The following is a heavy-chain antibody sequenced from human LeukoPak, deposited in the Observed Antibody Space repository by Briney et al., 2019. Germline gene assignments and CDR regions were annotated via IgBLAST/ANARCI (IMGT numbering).Heavy chain of an antibody. V-gene: IGHV3-48*01. CDR3: AREGETVTTWTYYYYYGMDV. J-gene: IGHJ6*02. Sequence: PGRSLRLSCVASGFTFSSYSMNWVRQAPGKGLEWVSYITSISSTIYYADSVKGRFTISRDNAKNSLYLQMNSLRAEDTAVYYCAREGETVTTWTYYYYYGMDVWGQGTTVTVSS. CDR1: GFTFSSYS. D-gene: IGHD4-17*01. CDR2: ITSISSTI.